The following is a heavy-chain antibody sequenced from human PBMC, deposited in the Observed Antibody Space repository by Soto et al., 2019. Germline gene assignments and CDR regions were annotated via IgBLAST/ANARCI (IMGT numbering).Heavy chain of an antibody. CDR1: GFTFSSYG. J-gene: IGHJ6*02. Sequence: GGSLRLSCAASGFTFSSYGMHWVRQAPGKGLEWVAVIWYDGSNKYYADSVKGRFTISRDNSKNTLYLQMNSLRAEDTAVYYCAREGGSGYAYYYYGMDVWGQGTTVTVSS. V-gene: IGHV3-33*01. CDR3: AREGGSGYAYYYYGMDV. CDR2: IWYDGSNK. D-gene: IGHD5-12*01.